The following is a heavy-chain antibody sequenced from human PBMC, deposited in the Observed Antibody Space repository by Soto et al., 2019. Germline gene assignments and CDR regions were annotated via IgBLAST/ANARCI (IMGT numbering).Heavy chain of an antibody. CDR3: ARDWWRVVVVPAADHDAFDI. J-gene: IGHJ3*02. CDR1: GYTFTSYG. D-gene: IGHD2-2*01. CDR2: ISAYNGNT. V-gene: IGHV1-18*01. Sequence: QVQLVQSGAEVKKPGASVKVSCKASGYTFTSYGISWVRQAPGQGLEWMGWISAYNGNTNYAQKLQGRVTMTTDTSTSTADMERRSLRSDDTAVYYCARDWWRVVVVPAADHDAFDIWGQGTMVTVSS.